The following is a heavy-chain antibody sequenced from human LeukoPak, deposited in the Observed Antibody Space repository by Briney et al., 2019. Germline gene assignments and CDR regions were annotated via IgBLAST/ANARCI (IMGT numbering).Heavy chain of an antibody. J-gene: IGHJ4*02. V-gene: IGHV3-30-3*01. CDR3: AAQWLVQGY. CDR1: GFTFSNYA. CDR2: KSYDGSNK. Sequence: GGSLRLSCAASGFTFSNYAMHWVRQAPGKGLEWVAVKSYDGSNKYYAESVKGRFTISRDNSKNTLYLQMNSLRAEDTAVYYCAAQWLVQGYWGQGTLVTVSS. D-gene: IGHD6-19*01.